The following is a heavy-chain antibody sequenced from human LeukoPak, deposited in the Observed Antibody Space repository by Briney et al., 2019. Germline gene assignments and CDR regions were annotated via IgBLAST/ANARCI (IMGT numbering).Heavy chain of an antibody. Sequence: PGGSLRLSCAASGFTVSSNYMSWVRQAPGKGLERVSVIYSGGSTYYADSVKGRFTISRDNSKNTLYLQMNSLRAEDTAVYYCARGQQLVFSGLYAFDIWGQGTMVTVSS. J-gene: IGHJ3*02. V-gene: IGHV3-53*01. CDR1: GFTVSSNY. D-gene: IGHD6-13*01. CDR3: ARGQQLVFSGLYAFDI. CDR2: IYSGGST.